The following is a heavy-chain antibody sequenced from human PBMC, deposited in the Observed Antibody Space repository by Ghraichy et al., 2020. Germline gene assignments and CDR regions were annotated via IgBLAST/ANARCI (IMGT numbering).Heavy chain of an antibody. CDR3: ARFYGSGSYPQLEYGMDV. D-gene: IGHD3-10*01. J-gene: IGHJ6*02. CDR1: GFTFSTYS. V-gene: IGHV3-21*01. CDR2: ISGTSTYI. Sequence: GGSLRLSCAASGFTFSTYSMNWVRQAPGKGLEWVSYISGTSTYIYYADSVRGRFTISRDNAKNSLYLQMDSLRVEDTAVYYCARFYGSGSYPQLEYGMDVWGQGTTVTVSS.